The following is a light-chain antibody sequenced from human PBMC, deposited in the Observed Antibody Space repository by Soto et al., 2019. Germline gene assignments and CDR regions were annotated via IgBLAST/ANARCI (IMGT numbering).Light chain of an antibody. Sequence: TQSPATLSGSPGERAILSCGACQSVNNDLAWYQQEPGRPPRLLIYDASIRPTGIPARFSGSGSGTDFTLTISRLEPEDFAVYYCQQYGSSPPGITFGQGRRLEIK. J-gene: IGKJ5*01. CDR3: QQYGSSPPGIT. V-gene: IGKV3D-20*01. CDR2: DAS. CDR1: QSVNND.